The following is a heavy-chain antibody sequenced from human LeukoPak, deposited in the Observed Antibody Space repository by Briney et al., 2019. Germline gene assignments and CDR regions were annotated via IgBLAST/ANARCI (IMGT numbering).Heavy chain of an antibody. D-gene: IGHD3-10*01. CDR3: ARTTYSHGHYFDY. V-gene: IGHV2-70*11. J-gene: IGHJ4*02. Sequence: ESGPALVKPTQTLTLTCTFSGFSLRTRGMCVSWIRQPPGKALEWLTRIDWDEDKYYNTSLKTRLTISKDTSKDQVVLTMTNMDPVDTATYYCARTTYSHGHYFDYWGQGTLVTVSS. CDR2: IDWDEDK. CDR1: GFSLRTRGMC.